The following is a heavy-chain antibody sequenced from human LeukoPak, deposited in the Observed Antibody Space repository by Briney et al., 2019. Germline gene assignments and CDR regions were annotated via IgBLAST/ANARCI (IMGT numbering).Heavy chain of an antibody. CDR3: AAVYYDFWSGYYPY. CDR1: GGSFSGYY. Sequence: SETLSLTCAVYGGSFSGYYWSWIRQPPGKGLEWIGEINHSGSTNYNPSPKSRVTISVDTSKNQFSLKLSSVTAADTAVYYCAAVYYDFWSGYYPYWGQGTLVTVSS. J-gene: IGHJ4*02. V-gene: IGHV4-34*01. CDR2: INHSGST. D-gene: IGHD3-3*01.